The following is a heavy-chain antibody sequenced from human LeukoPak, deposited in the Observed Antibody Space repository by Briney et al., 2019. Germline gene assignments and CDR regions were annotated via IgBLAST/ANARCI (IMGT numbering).Heavy chain of an antibody. CDR2: IYTSGST. CDR3: ARDGPVVVAALTGAFDI. D-gene: IGHD2-15*01. Sequence: PSETLSLTCTVSGGSISSYYWSWIRQPAGKGLEWIGRIYTSGSTNYNPSLKSRVTMSVDTSKNQFSLKLSSVTAADTAVYYCARDGPVVVAALTGAFDIWGQGTMVTVSS. V-gene: IGHV4-4*07. J-gene: IGHJ3*02. CDR1: GGSISSYY.